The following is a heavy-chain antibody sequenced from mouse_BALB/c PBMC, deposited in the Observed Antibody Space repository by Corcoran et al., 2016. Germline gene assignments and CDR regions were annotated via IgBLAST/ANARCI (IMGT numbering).Heavy chain of an antibody. J-gene: IGHJ4*01. Sequence: QIQLVQSGPELKKPGETVKISCKASGYTFTNYGMNWGMQAPGKGLKWMGWINTYTGEPTYADDFKGRFAFSLETSASTAYLQINNLKNEDTATYFCTREPYAMDYWGQGTSVTVSS. CDR1: GYTFTNYG. CDR2: INTYTGEP. CDR3: TREPYAMDY. V-gene: IGHV9-3-1*01. D-gene: IGHD6-1*01.